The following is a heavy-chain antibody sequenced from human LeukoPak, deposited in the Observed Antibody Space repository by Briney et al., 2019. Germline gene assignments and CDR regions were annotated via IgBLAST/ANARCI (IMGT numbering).Heavy chain of an antibody. J-gene: IGHJ4*02. V-gene: IGHV3-74*01. CDR3: AKDSYQLLCSDY. D-gene: IGHD2-2*01. Sequence: PGGSLRLSCAASGFTFSSYWMHWVRQAPGKGLVWVSRINNDGSGTRYADSVKGRFTISRDNAKNTLYLQMNSLRAEDTAVYYCAKDSYQLLCSDYWGQGTLVTVSS. CDR1: GFTFSSYW. CDR2: INNDGSGT.